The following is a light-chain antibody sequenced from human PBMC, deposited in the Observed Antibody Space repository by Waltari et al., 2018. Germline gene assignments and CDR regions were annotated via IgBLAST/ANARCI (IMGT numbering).Light chain of an antibody. V-gene: IGKV2-24*01. CDR2: KVS. CDR3: MQGTMKIT. CDR1: HSLVHSDGKTY. Sequence: DIVVTQTPLSSPATLGQPASISCKSSHSLVHSDGKTYLSWLQQRPGQPPRLLIYKVSNRFSGVPDRFTGSGAGTDFTLKISRVEAEEVGIYYCMQGTMKITFGQGTRLE. J-gene: IGKJ5*01.